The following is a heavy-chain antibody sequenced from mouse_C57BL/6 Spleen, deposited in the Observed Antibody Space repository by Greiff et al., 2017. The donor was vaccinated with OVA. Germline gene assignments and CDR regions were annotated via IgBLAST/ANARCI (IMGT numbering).Heavy chain of an antibody. CDR3: ARSYDGSYAWFAY. D-gene: IGHD2-3*01. CDR1: GYTFTSYW. V-gene: IGHV1-69*01. Sequence: QVQLQQSGAELVMPGASVKLSCKASGYTFTSYWMHWVKQRPGQGLEWIGEIDPSDSYTNYNQKFKGKSTLTVDKSSSTAYMQLSSLPSEDSAVYYCARSYDGSYAWFAYWGQGTLVTVSA. CDR2: IDPSDSYT. J-gene: IGHJ3*01.